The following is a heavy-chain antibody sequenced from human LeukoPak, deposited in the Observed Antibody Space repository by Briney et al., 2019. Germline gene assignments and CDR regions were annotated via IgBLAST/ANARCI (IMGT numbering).Heavy chain of an antibody. D-gene: IGHD5-12*01. CDR1: EYTFTGYY. V-gene: IGHV1-2*02. J-gene: IGHJ4*02. Sequence: ASVKVSCKASEYTFTGYYMHWVRQAPGQGLEWMGWINPNSGGTNYAQKFQGRVTMTRDTPISTAYTELGRLRSDDTAVYYCARWATGVDYWGQGTLVTVSS. CDR3: ARWATGVDY. CDR2: INPNSGGT.